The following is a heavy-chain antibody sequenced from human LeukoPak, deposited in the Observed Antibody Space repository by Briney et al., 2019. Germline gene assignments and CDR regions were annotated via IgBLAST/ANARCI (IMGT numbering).Heavy chain of an antibody. CDR2: ISSSSYI. CDR1: GFTFSSYS. V-gene: IGHV3-21*01. D-gene: IGHD2-2*02. CDR3: SKDQLLYDNWFDS. J-gene: IGHJ5*01. Sequence: PGGSLRLSCAASGFTFSSYSMNWVRQAPGKGLEWFSSISSSSYIYYADSVKGRFTISRGNAKNSLYLQMNSLRAEDTAVYYCSKDQLLYDNWFDSWGQGILVTVSS.